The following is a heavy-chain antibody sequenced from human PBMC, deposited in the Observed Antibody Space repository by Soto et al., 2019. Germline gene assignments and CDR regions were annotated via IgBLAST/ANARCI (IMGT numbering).Heavy chain of an antibody. D-gene: IGHD2-2*01. V-gene: IGHV3-23*01. CDR3: AKGRYCSSTSCERVPYFDY. Sequence: EVQLLESGGGLVQPGGSLRLSCAASGFTFSSYAMSWVRQAPGKGLEWVSAISGSGGSTYYADSVKGRFTISRDNSKNTLYLQMNSLRAEDTAVYYCAKGRYCSSTSCERVPYFDYWGQGTLVTVSS. CDR2: ISGSGGST. CDR1: GFTFSSYA. J-gene: IGHJ4*02.